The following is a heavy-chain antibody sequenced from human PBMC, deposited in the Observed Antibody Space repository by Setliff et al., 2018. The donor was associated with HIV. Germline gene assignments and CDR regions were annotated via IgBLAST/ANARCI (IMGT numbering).Heavy chain of an antibody. CDR1: GFIFGDYD. V-gene: IGHV3-49*04. Sequence: PGGSLRLSCTASGFIFGDYDMSWVRQAPGKGLEWVGFVRRKSSGGTTEYAASVKGRFTISRDDSKSIAYLQMSSLKTEDTAMYYCSVYSSGWHRDSDYWGQGTLVTVSS. D-gene: IGHD6-19*01. CDR3: SVYSSGWHRDSDY. J-gene: IGHJ4*02. CDR2: VRRKSSGGTT.